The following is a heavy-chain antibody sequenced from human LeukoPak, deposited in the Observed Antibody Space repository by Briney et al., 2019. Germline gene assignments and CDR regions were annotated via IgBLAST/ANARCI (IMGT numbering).Heavy chain of an antibody. J-gene: IGHJ3*02. D-gene: IGHD1-26*01. CDR2: IYYSGST. V-gene: IGHV4-59*08. Sequence: SETLSLTCTVSGGSISSYYWSWIRQPPGKGLEWIGYIYYSGSTYYNPSLKSRVTISVDTSKNQFSLKLSSVTAADTAVYYCARVSAPDAFDIWGQGTMVTVSS. CDR3: ARVSAPDAFDI. CDR1: GGSISSYY.